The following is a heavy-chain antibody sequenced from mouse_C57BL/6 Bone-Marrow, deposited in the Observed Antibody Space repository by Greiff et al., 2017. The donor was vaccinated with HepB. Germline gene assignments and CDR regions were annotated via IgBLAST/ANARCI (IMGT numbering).Heavy chain of an antibody. CDR3: ARDYYGSSWAD. CDR2: ISNGGGST. D-gene: IGHD1-1*01. J-gene: IGHJ3*01. Sequence: EVQRVESGGGLVQPGGSLKLSCAASGFTFSDYYMYWVRQTPEKRLEWVAYISNGGGSTYYPDTVKGRFTISRDNAKNTLYLQMSSLKSEDTAMYYCARDYYGSSWADWGQGTLVTVSA. V-gene: IGHV5-12*01. CDR1: GFTFSDYY.